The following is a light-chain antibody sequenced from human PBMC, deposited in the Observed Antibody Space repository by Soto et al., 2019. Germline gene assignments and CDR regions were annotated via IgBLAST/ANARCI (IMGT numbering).Light chain of an antibody. J-gene: IGLJ1*01. CDR1: SSNIGAGYD. Sequence: QAVLTQPPSVSGAPGQRVTISCTGSSSNIGAGYDVHWYQQLPGTAPKLLIYDDNKRPSGIPARFSGSKSGTSATLGITGLQTGDEADYYCGSWDSSLSAYVFGTGTKV. V-gene: IGLV1-51*01. CDR3: GSWDSSLSAYV. CDR2: DDN.